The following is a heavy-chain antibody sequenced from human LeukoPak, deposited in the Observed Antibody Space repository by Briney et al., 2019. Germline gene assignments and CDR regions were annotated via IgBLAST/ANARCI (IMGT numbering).Heavy chain of an antibody. CDR2: ISSNGISP. Sequence: QPGGSLRLSCAASGFTFSDFAMHWLRQAPGKGLEYVSTISSNGISPYYANSVKGRFTISRDNAKNSLYLQMNSLRAEDTAVYYCARQRFGDVWGKGTTVTVSS. J-gene: IGHJ6*04. D-gene: IGHD3-3*01. V-gene: IGHV3-64*04. CDR3: ARQRFGDV. CDR1: GFTFSDFA.